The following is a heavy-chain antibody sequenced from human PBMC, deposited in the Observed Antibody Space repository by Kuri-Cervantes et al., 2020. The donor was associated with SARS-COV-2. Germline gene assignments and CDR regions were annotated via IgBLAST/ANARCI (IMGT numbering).Heavy chain of an antibody. D-gene: IGHD6-25*01. Sequence: SETLSLTCTVSGGSISSSSYYWGWIRQPAGEGLEWIGRIYTSGSTNYNPSLKSRVTISVDTSKNQFSLKLSSVTAADTAVYYCARVAAGYFDYWGQGTLVTVSS. CDR1: GGSISSSSYY. V-gene: IGHV4-61*02. CDR2: IYTSGST. CDR3: ARVAAGYFDY. J-gene: IGHJ4*02.